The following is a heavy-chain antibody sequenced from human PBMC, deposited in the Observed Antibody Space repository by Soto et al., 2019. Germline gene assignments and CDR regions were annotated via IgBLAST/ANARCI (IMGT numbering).Heavy chain of an antibody. V-gene: IGHV3-23*01. CDR3: AKDLTAFETTIFGVGTYGMHV. D-gene: IGHD3-3*01. CDR1: GFTFSSYA. Sequence: PGGSLRLSFAASGFTFSSYAMSWVRQAPGKGLEWVAAISGSGGSTYYADSVKGRFTISRDNSKNTLYLQMNSLRAEETAVYYCAKDLTAFETTIFGVGTYGMHVSGPGTTVTV. J-gene: IGHJ6*02. CDR2: ISGSGGST.